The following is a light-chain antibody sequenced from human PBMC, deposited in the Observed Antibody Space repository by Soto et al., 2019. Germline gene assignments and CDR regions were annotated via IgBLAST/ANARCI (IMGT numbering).Light chain of an antibody. CDR3: QQLNNYPLT. J-gene: IGKJ3*01. CDR1: QGISSY. V-gene: IGKV1-9*01. Sequence: QLTQSPSSLPASVGDRVTITCRASQGISSYLAWYQQKPGKAPQLLIYAASTLQSGVPSRFSGSGSGTDFTLTISSLQPEDFATYYCQQLNNYPLTFGPGTKVDIK. CDR2: AAS.